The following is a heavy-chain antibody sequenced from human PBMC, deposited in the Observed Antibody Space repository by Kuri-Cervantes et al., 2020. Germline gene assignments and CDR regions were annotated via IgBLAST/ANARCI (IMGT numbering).Heavy chain of an antibody. V-gene: IGHV4-38-2*01. CDR2: IFYRGNA. CDR3: ARRGDSYAVFDS. CDR1: GYSISSGYY. D-gene: IGHD5-18*01. J-gene: IGHJ6*04. Sequence: ESLKISCAVSGYSISSGYYWGWIRQPPGKGLEWVGSIFYRGNAYYNPSLKSRLTISVDTSKNQLYLKLTSVTASDTALYYCARRGDSYAVFDSWGKGTTVTVSS.